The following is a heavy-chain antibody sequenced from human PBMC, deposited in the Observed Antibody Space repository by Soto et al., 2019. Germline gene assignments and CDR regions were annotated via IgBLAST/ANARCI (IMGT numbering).Heavy chain of an antibody. V-gene: IGHV1-3*01. D-gene: IGHD1-1*01. J-gene: IGHJ6*01. CDR2: INGGNGDT. Sequence: ASVIVSCNTSAYTLTTYALNWVRHAPGQRLEWMGWINGGNGDTKYSQKFQGRVTFTGDTSATTAYMELSSLRSEDAGLYYCARDXITTVGHFFQFGMDVWGHGTTVTVYS. CDR1: AYTLTTYA. CDR3: ARDXITTVGHFFQFGMDV.